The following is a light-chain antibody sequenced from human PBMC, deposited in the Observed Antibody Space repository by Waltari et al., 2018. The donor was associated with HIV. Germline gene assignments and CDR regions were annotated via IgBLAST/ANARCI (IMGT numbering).Light chain of an antibody. Sequence: ELVVTLSPGTLSVSPGASATLACRASQSVCVDFASYQQKPGQTPRLRIYDASTRATGIPARFSGSGSEQEFSLTISSLQSEDFAVYDCQQYNNWPATWTFGQGTKVEIK. V-gene: IGKV3-15*01. CDR1: QSVCVD. CDR2: DAS. J-gene: IGKJ1*01. CDR3: QQYNNWPATWT.